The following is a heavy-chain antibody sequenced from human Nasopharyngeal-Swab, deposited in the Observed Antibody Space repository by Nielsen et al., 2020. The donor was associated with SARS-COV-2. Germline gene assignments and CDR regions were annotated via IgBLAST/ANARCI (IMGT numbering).Heavy chain of an antibody. Sequence: SQTLSLTSAISGDSVSSNSAAWNWIRQSPSRGLEWLGRTYYRSKWYNDYAVSVKSRITINPDTSKNQFSLQLNSVTPEDTAVYYCARVGPRHYDFWSGYSFDYWGQGTLVTVSS. J-gene: IGHJ4*02. CDR3: ARVGPRHYDFWSGYSFDY. CDR2: TYYRSKWYN. D-gene: IGHD3-3*01. V-gene: IGHV6-1*01. CDR1: GDSVSSNSAA.